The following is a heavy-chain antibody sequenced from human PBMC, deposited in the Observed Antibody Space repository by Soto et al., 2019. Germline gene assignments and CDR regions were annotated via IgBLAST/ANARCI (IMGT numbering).Heavy chain of an antibody. Sequence: QVQLVQSGAEVKKPGSSVKVSCKASGGTFSSYAISWVRQAPGQGLEWMGVIIPIFGTANYAQKFQGRVTITADESTSTAYMELSSLRSEDTAVYYCARIVATTDYYYYGMDVWGQGTTVTVSS. D-gene: IGHD5-12*01. J-gene: IGHJ6*02. CDR2: IIPIFGTA. V-gene: IGHV1-69*01. CDR1: GGTFSSYA. CDR3: ARIVATTDYYYYGMDV.